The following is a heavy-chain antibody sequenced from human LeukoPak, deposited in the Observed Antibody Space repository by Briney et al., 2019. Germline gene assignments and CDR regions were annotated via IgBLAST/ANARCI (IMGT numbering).Heavy chain of an antibody. J-gene: IGHJ4*02. Sequence: ASVKVSCKASGYTFTSYGISWVRQAPGQGLEWMGWISAHNGNTNYAQKLQGRVTMTTDTSTSTAYMELGSLRSDDTAVYYCARPYGSGSYYNSPLDYWGQGTLVTVSS. CDR2: ISAHNGNT. D-gene: IGHD3-10*01. CDR1: GYTFTSYG. V-gene: IGHV1-18*04. CDR3: ARPYGSGSYYNSPLDY.